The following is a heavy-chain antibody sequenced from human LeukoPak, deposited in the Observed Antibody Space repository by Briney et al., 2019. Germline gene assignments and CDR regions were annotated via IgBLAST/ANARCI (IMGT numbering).Heavy chain of an antibody. J-gene: IGHJ4*02. D-gene: IGHD5-18*01. Sequence: ASVTVSCTASGYTFTGYYMHWVRQAPGQGLEWMGWINPNSGGTNYAQKFQGRVTMTRDTSISTAYMELSRLRSDDTAVYYCARGRRRYSYGYLGGPWGQGTLVTVSS. V-gene: IGHV1-2*02. CDR3: ARGRRRYSYGYLGGP. CDR1: GYTFTGYY. CDR2: INPNSGGT.